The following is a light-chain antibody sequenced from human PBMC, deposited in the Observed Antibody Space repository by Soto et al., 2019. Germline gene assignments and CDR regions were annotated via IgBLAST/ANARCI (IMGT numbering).Light chain of an antibody. Sequence: EILMTQSPATLSVSPGERATLSCRASQSISTNIAWFQQRPGQAPRLLIYGASTRATDIPARFSGSGSGTEFTLTISSLQSEDFAVYYCQHYNARPPWTFGQGTKVEVK. CDR2: GAS. J-gene: IGKJ1*01. CDR3: QHYNARPPWT. V-gene: IGKV3-15*01. CDR1: QSISTN.